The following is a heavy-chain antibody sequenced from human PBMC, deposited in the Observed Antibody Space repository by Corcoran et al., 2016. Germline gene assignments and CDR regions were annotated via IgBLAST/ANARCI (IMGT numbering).Heavy chain of an antibody. J-gene: IGHJ3*01. D-gene: IGHD6-25*01. V-gene: IGHV3-74*03. Sequence: EVQPVESGGGLVQPGGSLRLSCAASGFGGSSYWMHWVRQVPGKGLMWVSRITGGGSDTTYADSVKGRFTISRDNAENTLYLKMDSLRAEDTAVYYCARGGGWSSGRFRAFGFWGQGTMVTVSS. CDR1: GFGGSSYW. CDR3: ARGGGWSSGRFRAFGF. CDR2: ITGGGSDT.